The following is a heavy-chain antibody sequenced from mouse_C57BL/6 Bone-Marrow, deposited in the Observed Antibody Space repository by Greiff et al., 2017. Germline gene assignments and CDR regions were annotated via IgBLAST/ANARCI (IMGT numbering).Heavy chain of an antibody. CDR2: ISNLAYSI. V-gene: IGHV5-15*04. Sequence: EVKLMESGGGLVQPGGSLKLSCAASGFTFSDYGMAWVRQAPRKGPEWVAFISNLAYSIYYADTVTGRFTISRENAKNTLYLEMGSLRSEDTAMYYCARRGPEGFAYWGQGTLVTVSA. J-gene: IGHJ3*01. CDR3: ARRGPEGFAY. CDR1: GFTFSDYG.